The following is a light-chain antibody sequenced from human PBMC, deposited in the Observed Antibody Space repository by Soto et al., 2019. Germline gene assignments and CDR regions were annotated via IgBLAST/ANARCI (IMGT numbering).Light chain of an antibody. CDR1: QSVIY. J-gene: IGKJ1*01. CDR2: GAS. Sequence: EIVLTQSPGTLSLSPGERATLSCRASQSVIYLAWYQQKPGQAPRLLFYGASNRATGIPGRFSGSGSGTDSTLTISRMEPEDSAVYYCHQYGIVPWTFGQGTKVDIK. V-gene: IGKV3-20*01. CDR3: HQYGIVPWT.